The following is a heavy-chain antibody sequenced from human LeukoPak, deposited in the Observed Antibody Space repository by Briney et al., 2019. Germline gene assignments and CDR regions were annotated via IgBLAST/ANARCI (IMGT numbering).Heavy chain of an antibody. CDR1: GFTFSSYA. Sequence: GGSLRLSCAASGFTFSSYAMHWVRQAPGKGLEWVAVISYDGSNKYYADSVKGRFTISRDNSKNTLYLQMNSLRAEDTAVYYCARGGPLSEGSFDYWGQGTLVTVSS. CDR2: ISYDGSNK. J-gene: IGHJ4*02. V-gene: IGHV3-30*04. CDR3: ARGGPLSEGSFDY.